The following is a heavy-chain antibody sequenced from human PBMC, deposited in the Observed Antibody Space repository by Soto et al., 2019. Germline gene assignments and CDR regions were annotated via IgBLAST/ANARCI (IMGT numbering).Heavy chain of an antibody. Sequence: EVQLLESGGGLVQPGGSLRLSCAASGFSFSSYSMNWVRQAPGKGLEWVSAIGDSDGGTYYADSVKGRFAISRDNSKNTLHLLLNSLRVEDTAIYHCARTGGRGSPGNSFDSWGQGTLVTVPS. CDR3: ARTGGRGSPGNSFDS. V-gene: IGHV3-23*01. J-gene: IGHJ5*01. CDR2: IGDSDGGT. D-gene: IGHD3-16*01. CDR1: GFSFSSYS.